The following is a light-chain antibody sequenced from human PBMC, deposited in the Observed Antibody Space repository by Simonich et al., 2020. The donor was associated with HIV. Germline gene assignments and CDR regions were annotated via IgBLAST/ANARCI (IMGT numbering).Light chain of an antibody. J-gene: IGKJ1*01. CDR1: QSISAN. V-gene: IGKV3-15*01. CDR3: QQYYTTPPT. Sequence: EIVMTQSPATMSVSPGERATLSCRASQSISANLAWYQQKPGQAPRLLTYGASNRATGIPARCSGSGSGTEFTLTISSLQSEDFAVYYCQQYYTTPPTFGQGTKVEIK. CDR2: GAS.